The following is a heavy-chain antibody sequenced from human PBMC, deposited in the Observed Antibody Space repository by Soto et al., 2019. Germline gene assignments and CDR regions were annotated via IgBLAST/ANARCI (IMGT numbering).Heavy chain of an antibody. Sequence: VGSLRLSCAASGFTFSSYWTHWVRQAPGKGLVWVSRIGADGTGITYADSVRGRFTISKDDATNTVYLQMNSLRPEDTARYYCANILHGYWGQGTMVTFSS. CDR2: IGADGTGI. CDR1: GFTFSSYW. D-gene: IGHD2-21*01. J-gene: IGHJ4*02. V-gene: IGHV3-74*03. CDR3: ANILHGY.